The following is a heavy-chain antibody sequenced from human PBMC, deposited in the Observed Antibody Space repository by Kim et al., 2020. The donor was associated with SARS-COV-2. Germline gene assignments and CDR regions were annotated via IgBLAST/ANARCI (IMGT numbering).Heavy chain of an antibody. Sequence: SETLSLTCTVSGGSISSYYWSWIRQPPGKGLEWIGYIYYRGSTNYNPSLKSRITISVDTSKNQFSLKLSSVTAADTAVYYCARVLVWYYDSSGYSAFDICGSGTIVSVSS. J-gene: IGHJ3*02. CDR1: GGSISSYY. D-gene: IGHD3-22*01. V-gene: IGHV4-59*13. CDR3: ARVLVWYYDSSGYSAFDI. CDR2: IYYRGST.